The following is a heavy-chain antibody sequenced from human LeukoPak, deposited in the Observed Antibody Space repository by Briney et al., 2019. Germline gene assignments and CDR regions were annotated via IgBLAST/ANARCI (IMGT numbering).Heavy chain of an antibody. J-gene: IGHJ4*02. CDR1: GFIFSSYD. CDR3: TKTGDSGSFSDY. CDR2: MRYDGITK. V-gene: IGHV3-30*02. Sequence: GGSLILSCAASGFIFSSYDMHWVRQAPGKGLEWVALMRYDGITKYYADSVKGRFTVSRDNSKKTLYVQMNSLRDDDTAIYYCTKTGDSGSFSDYWGQGTLVTVSS. D-gene: IGHD5-12*01.